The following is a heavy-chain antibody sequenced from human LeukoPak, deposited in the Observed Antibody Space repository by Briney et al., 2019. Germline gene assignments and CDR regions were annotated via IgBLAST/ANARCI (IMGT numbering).Heavy chain of an antibody. CDR1: GFTFSSYS. J-gene: IGHJ5*02. Sequence: GGSLRLSCAASGFTFSSYSMNWVRQAPGKGLEWVSSISSSSYIYYADSVKGRFTISRDNAKNSLYLQMNSLRAEDTAVYYCARQLDYGGNSDWSNWFDPWGQGTLVTVSS. CDR2: ISSSSYI. CDR3: ARQLDYGGNSDWSNWFDP. D-gene: IGHD4-23*01. V-gene: IGHV3-21*01.